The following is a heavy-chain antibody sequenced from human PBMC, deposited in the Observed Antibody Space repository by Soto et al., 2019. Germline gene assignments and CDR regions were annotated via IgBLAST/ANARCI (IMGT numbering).Heavy chain of an antibody. CDR1: GYTFSSYG. Sequence: QVQLVQSGAEVKKPGASVKGSCKASGYTFSSYGISWVRQAPGQGLEWMGRISAYNGNTNYAQKLQGRVTMTTVTSTSTAYMELRSLRSDDTAVYYCARDRGYNWNYGWFDPWGQGTLVTVSS. CDR2: ISAYNGNT. V-gene: IGHV1-18*01. D-gene: IGHD1-7*01. J-gene: IGHJ5*02. CDR3: ARDRGYNWNYGWFDP.